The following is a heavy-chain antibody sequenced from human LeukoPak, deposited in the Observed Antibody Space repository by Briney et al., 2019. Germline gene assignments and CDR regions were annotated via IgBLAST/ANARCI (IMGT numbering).Heavy chain of an antibody. J-gene: IGHJ4*02. CDR1: SDSFSSGDYY. Sequence: SETLSLTCTVSSDSFSSGDYYWSWIRQPPGKGLEWIGYIYYTGSTYYNPSLKSRVTMSIDTSKNQFSLRLSSVTAADTAVYYCQSRYLEWLLEYWGQGTLVTVSS. CDR3: QSRYLEWLLEY. V-gene: IGHV4-30-4*01. D-gene: IGHD3-3*01. CDR2: IYYTGST.